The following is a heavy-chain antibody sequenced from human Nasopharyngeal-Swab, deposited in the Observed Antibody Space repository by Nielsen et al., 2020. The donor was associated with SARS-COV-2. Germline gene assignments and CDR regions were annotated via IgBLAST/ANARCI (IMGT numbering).Heavy chain of an antibody. J-gene: IGHJ4*02. D-gene: IGHD4/OR15-4a*01. CDR1: GFVFSGSA. CDR3: TTDYYFDY. CDR2: IGDKAHNYAT. Sequence: GGSLRLSCAASGFVFSGSAIHWVRQASGKGLEWVGRIGDKAHNYATTYAASVKGRFTISRDDSKNTAFLQMDSLNTEDMALYYCTTDYYFDYWGQGTLVTVSS. V-gene: IGHV3-73*01.